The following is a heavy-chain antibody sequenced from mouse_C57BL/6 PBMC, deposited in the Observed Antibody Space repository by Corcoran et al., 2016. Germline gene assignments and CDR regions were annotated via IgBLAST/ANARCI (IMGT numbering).Heavy chain of an antibody. CDR2: IYPGSGNT. Sequence: QVQLKQSGAELVRPGASVKLSCKASGYTFTDYYINWVKQRPGQGLEWIARIYPGSGNTYYNEKFKGKATLTAEKSSSTAYMQLSSLTSEDSAVYFCARYYDYGSSYDFDVWGTGTTVTVSS. J-gene: IGHJ1*03. CDR1: GYTFTDYY. V-gene: IGHV1-76*01. CDR3: ARYYDYGSSYDFDV. D-gene: IGHD1-1*01.